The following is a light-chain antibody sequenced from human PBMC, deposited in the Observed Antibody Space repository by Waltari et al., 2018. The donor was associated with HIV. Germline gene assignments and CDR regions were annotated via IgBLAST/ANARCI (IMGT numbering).Light chain of an antibody. CDR2: GAS. CDR3: QQYDTSAFT. CDR1: QSVSNNY. J-gene: IGKJ5*01. V-gene: IGKV3-20*01. Sequence: LLTHSPGTLSLSPGEIVTLSCRASQSVSNNYLAWYQQKPGQAPRLLIYGASSRASGIPDRFSGSGSGTDFTLSISGLEPEDFAVYYCQQYDTSAFTFGQGTRLEIK.